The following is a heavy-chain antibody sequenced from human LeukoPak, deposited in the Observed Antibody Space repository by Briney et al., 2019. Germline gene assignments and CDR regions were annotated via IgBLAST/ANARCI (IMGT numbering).Heavy chain of an antibody. CDR3: ARGVYSSSGGVYYYYMDV. CDR2: INPNSGGT. D-gene: IGHD6-13*01. CDR1: GYTFTGYY. V-gene: IGHV1-2*02. J-gene: IGHJ6*03. Sequence: ASVKVSCKASGYTFTGYYMHWVRQAPGQGLEWMGWINPNSGGTNYAQKFQGRVTMTRDTSISTAYMELSRLRSDDTAVYYCARGVYSSSGGVYYYYMDVWGKGTTVTVSS.